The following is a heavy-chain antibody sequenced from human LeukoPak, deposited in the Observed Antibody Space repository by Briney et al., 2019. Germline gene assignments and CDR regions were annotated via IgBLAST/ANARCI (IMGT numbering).Heavy chain of an antibody. J-gene: IGHJ4*02. CDR1: GFTFSDSY. Sequence: GGSLRLSCAASGFTFSDSYMSWICQAPGKGLEWVSYISGSGTYTIYADSVKGRFTISRDNAKNSLYLQMNSLRAEDTAVYYCARGFSGRPSGGYWGQGTLVTVSS. D-gene: IGHD1-26*01. V-gene: IGHV3-11*05. CDR2: ISGSGTYT. CDR3: ARGFSGRPSGGY.